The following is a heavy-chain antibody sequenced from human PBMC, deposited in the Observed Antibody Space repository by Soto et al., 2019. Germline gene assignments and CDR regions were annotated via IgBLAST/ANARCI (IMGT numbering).Heavy chain of an antibody. Sequence: GESLKISCKVLGYGFADKWISWVRQKPGQGLECMGIIFPGDSDTKYSPSFKGQVTISADKSTSTAYLLWSSLKASDTAIYFCAGSIFYYGMDVWGQGTTVTVSS. V-gene: IGHV5-51*01. J-gene: IGHJ6*02. CDR2: IFPGDSDT. CDR3: AGSIFYYGMDV. CDR1: GYGFADKW.